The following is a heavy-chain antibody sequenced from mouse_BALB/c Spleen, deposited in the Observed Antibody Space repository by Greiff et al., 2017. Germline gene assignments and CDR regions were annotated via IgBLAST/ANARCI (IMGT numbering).Heavy chain of an antibody. CDR1: GFSLTSYG. J-gene: IGHJ3*01. V-gene: IGHV2-2*02. CDR3: ARNDGYYSLAY. Sequence: VKLVESGPGLVQPSQSLSITCTVSGFSLTSYGVHWVRQSPGKGLEWLGVIWSGGSTDYNAAFISRLSISKDNSKSQVFFKMNSLQANDTAIYYCARNDGYYSLAYWGQGTLVTVSA. D-gene: IGHD2-3*01. CDR2: IWSGGST.